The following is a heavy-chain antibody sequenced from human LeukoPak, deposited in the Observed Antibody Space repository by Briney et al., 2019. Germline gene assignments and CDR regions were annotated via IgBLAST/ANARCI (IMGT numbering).Heavy chain of an antibody. CDR3: ARDWCGGGSCYYFDH. CDR2: IWYDGSGK. J-gene: IGHJ4*02. CDR1: GFIFSSYG. V-gene: IGHV3-33*01. D-gene: IGHD2-15*01. Sequence: GGSLRLSCAASGFIFSSYGMHWVRQPPGKGLEWVALIWYDGSGKYYADSVKGRFTISRDNSKNTLYLQMNSLRAEDTAVYYCARDWCGGGSCYYFDHGGQGTLVTVSS.